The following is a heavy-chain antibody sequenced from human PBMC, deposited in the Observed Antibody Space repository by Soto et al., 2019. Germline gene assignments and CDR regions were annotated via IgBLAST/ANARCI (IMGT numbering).Heavy chain of an antibody. D-gene: IGHD3-22*01. Sequence: QVQLVQSGAEVKKPGSSVKVSCKASGCTFSSYAISWVRQAPGQGLEWMGGIIPIFGTANYAQKFQGRVTITADESTSTAYMELSSLRSEDTAVYYCARDRSYDSSGYPTPSDAFDIWGQGTMVTVYS. CDR2: IIPIFGTA. CDR1: GCTFSSYA. CDR3: ARDRSYDSSGYPTPSDAFDI. J-gene: IGHJ3*02. V-gene: IGHV1-69*01.